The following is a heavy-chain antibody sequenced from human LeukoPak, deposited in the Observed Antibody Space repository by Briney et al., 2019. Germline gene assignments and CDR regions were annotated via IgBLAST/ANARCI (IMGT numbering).Heavy chain of an antibody. CDR2: ISGSGGST. CDR3: AKGGAVAGKRPGYRYGYSDY. D-gene: IGHD5-18*01. Sequence: GGSLRLSCAASGFTFSSYAMSWVRQAPRKGLEWVSAISGSGGSTYYADSVKGRFTISRDNSKNTLYLQMNSLRAEDTAVYYCAKGGAVAGKRPGYRYGYSDYWGQGTLVTVSS. CDR1: GFTFSSYA. J-gene: IGHJ4*02. V-gene: IGHV3-23*01.